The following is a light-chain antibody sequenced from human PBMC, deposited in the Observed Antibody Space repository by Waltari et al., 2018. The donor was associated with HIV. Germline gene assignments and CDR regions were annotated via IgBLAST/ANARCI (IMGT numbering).Light chain of an antibody. CDR1: NSNIGSNT. J-gene: IGLJ2*01. CDR3: AAWDDSLNGEVV. V-gene: IGLV1-44*01. Sequence: QSVLTQPPSASGPPGQRVTISCSGRNSNIGSNTVHWYQQLPGTAPKLLIYGNTQRPSGVPDRFSGSKSGTSASLAISGLQSEDEADYYCAAWDDSLNGEVVFGGGTKLTVL. CDR2: GNT.